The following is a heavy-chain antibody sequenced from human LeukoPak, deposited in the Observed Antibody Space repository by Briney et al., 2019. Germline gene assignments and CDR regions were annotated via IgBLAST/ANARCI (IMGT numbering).Heavy chain of an antibody. V-gene: IGHV1-46*01. CDR3: ARRAFDWLVDGYSYGMDV. D-gene: IGHD3-9*01. Sequence: ASVKVSCKTSGYTFTSFYMHWVRQAPGQGLEWMGILNPSEGFTTYAQNFQGRVTMTRDTSTSTVYMELSSLRSDDTAVYYCARRAFDWLVDGYSYGMDVWGQGTAVTVSS. CDR2: LNPSEGFT. CDR1: GYTFTSFY. J-gene: IGHJ6*02.